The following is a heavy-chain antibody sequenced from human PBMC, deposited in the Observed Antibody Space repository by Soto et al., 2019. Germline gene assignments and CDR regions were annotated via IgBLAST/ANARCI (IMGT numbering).Heavy chain of an antibody. CDR1: GYTFTDYY. Sequence: QVQMVQSGAEVKKPGDSVKVSCKASGYTFTDYYMHWVRQAPGQGFEWVGGINPEGGNPKYVPKFQGRVTVTRDTSTSTAYMELNRLTSDDTAVYYCARDYGHDCSGGNCYFYFWGQGTLVTVSS. J-gene: IGHJ4*02. CDR2: INPEGGNP. CDR3: ARDYGHDCSGGNCYFYF. V-gene: IGHV1-2*02. D-gene: IGHD2-15*01.